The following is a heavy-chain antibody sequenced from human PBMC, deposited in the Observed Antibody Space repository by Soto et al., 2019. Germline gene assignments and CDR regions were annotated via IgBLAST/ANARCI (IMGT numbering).Heavy chain of an antibody. D-gene: IGHD3-10*01. V-gene: IGHV3-48*02. CDR3: TRDAIGDAINWFDP. J-gene: IGHJ5*02. CDR2: ISKSGTTI. CDR1: GFSFSSYS. Sequence: GGSLRLSCAASGFSFSSYSMNWVRQAPGKGLEWVSYISKSGTTIFYADSVQGRFTISRDNTEKSLFLQMDSLRDDDTAVYYCTRDAIGDAINWFDPWGQGTLVTVSS.